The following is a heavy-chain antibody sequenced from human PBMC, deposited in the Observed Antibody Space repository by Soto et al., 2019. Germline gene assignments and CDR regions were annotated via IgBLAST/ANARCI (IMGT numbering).Heavy chain of an antibody. J-gene: IGHJ5*02. V-gene: IGHV4-61*01. CDR1: GGSVSRCTHY. D-gene: IGHD2-2*01. CDR3: ASHNLGCSSTGYYRDWFDV. Sequence: SETLSLTCSVSGGSVSRCTHYWSWIRQPPGNGLEWIGYIYYTGTTKYNPSLKSRTTILVDTSKNQFSLKMSSVTAADTALYYRASHNLGCSSTGYYRDWFDVSGQGTLVTVSS. CDR2: IYYTGTT.